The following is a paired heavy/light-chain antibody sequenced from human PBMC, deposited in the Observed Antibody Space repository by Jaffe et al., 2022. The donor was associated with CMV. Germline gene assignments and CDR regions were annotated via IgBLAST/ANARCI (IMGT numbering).Light chain of an antibody. CDR2: KAS. V-gene: IGKV1-5*03. J-gene: IGKJ1*01. CDR3: QQYSTDSVT. Sequence: DIQMTQSPSTLSASVGDRVTITCRASQSISSWLAWYQQKPGKAPNLLIYKASNLQTGVPSRFSGSGSETEFTLTISSLQPDDFATYYCQQYSTDSVTFGQGTKVEIK. CDR1: QSISSW.
Heavy chain of an antibody. J-gene: IGHJ4*02. CDR2: ITGTGTYI. V-gene: IGHV3-21*01. D-gene: IGHD1-26*01. CDR1: GFTFNSYT. CDR3: ARDRRWEGDFDY. Sequence: EVQLVESGGGLVKPGGSLRLSCAASGFTFNSYTMNWVRQAPGKGLEWVASITGTGTYIYYTDSVKGRFTISRDNADNSLYLQMNSLRAEDTAVYYCARDRRWEGDFDYWGQGTLVTVSS.